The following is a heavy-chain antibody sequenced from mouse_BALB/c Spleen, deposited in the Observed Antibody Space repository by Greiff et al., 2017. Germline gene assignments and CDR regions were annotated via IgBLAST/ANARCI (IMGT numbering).Heavy chain of an antibody. CDR3: ARAYDGSSRNYFDY. V-gene: IGHV5-9-4*01. J-gene: IGHJ2*01. Sequence: DVHLVESGGGLVKPGGSLKLSCAASGFTFSSYAMSWVRQSPEKRLEWVAEISSGGSYTYYPDTVTGRFTISRDNAKNTLYLEMSSLRSEDTAMYYGARAYDGSSRNYFDYWGQGTTLTVSS. CDR2: ISSGGSYT. CDR1: GFTFSSYA. D-gene: IGHD1-1*01.